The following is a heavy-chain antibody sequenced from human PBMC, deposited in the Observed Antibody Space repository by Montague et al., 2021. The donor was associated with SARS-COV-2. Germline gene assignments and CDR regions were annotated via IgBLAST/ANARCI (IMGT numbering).Heavy chain of an antibody. J-gene: IGHJ6*02. Sequence: SETLSLTCTVSGYSISSGYYWGWIRQPPGKGLEWIGSIYHSGSTYYNPSLKSRVTISVDTSKNQFSLKLSSVTAADTAVYYSWVGVGAPYYYYGMDVWGQGTTVTVAS. CDR2: IYHSGST. CDR3: WVGVGAPYYYYGMDV. V-gene: IGHV4-38-2*02. D-gene: IGHD1-26*01. CDR1: GYSISSGYY.